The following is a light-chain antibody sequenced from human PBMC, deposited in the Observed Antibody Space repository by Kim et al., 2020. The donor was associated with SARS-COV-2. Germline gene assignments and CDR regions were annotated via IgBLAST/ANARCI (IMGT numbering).Light chain of an antibody. CDR1: QSISGW. V-gene: IGKV1-5*01. CDR2: HAS. J-gene: IGKJ1*01. Sequence: LQVTQSPSPLSASVGDRVTITCRASQSISGWLAWYQQKPGKAPKLLIYHASTLQGGVPSRFSGSGSGTEFTLTINNLQPDDFATYYCQRLGTFGRGTKVDIK. CDR3: QRLGT.